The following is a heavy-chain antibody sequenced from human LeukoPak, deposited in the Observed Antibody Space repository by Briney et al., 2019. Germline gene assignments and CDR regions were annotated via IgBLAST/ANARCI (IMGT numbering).Heavy chain of an antibody. J-gene: IGHJ3*02. D-gene: IGHD3-10*01. CDR2: ISSNGGST. V-gene: IGHV3-64*01. CDR3: ARSPGEVVNPEYAFGI. Sequence: TGGSLRLSCAASGFTFSSYAMHWVRQAPGKGLEYVSAISSNGGSTYYANSVKGRFTISRDNSKNTLYLQMGSLRAEDMAVYYCARSPGEVVNPEYAFGIWGQGTMVTVSS. CDR1: GFTFSSYA.